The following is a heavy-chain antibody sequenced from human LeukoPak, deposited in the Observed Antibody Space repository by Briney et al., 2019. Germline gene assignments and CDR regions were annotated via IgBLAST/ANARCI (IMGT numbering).Heavy chain of an antibody. Sequence: PDRSLRLSCAASGFTFDDYAMHWVRQTPGKGLEWVSGISWNSGNIGYADSVKGRFTISRDNAKNSLYLQMNSLRAEDTALYYCAKDQDSSGWYYFDYRGQGTLVTVSS. CDR2: ISWNSGNI. CDR3: AKDQDSSGWYYFDY. V-gene: IGHV3-9*01. J-gene: IGHJ4*02. CDR1: GFTFDDYA. D-gene: IGHD6-19*01.